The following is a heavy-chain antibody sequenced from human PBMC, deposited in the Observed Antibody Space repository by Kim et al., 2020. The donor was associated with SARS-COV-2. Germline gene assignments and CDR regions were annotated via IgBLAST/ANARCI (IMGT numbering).Heavy chain of an antibody. CDR1: GFTFSQYW. D-gene: IGHD4-4*01. V-gene: IGHV3-74*01. J-gene: IGHJ3*02. Sequence: GSLRLSCAASGFTFSQYWVHWVRQVPGKGLEWVSRINEDGRSTSFADSVKGRFSISRDNARNTLYLQMNSLRAEDMAVYYCARELKVDPASPRQYDALDIWGQATMVTVSS. CDR2: INEDGRST. CDR3: ARELKVDPASPRQYDALDI.